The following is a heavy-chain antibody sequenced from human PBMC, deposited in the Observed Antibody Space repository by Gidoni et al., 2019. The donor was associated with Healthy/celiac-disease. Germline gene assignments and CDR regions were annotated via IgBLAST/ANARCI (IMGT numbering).Heavy chain of an antibody. CDR3: ARISYASGSDFDY. D-gene: IGHD2-2*01. V-gene: IGHV1-69*02. CDR1: GGTFSSYT. Sequence: QVQLVQSGAEVKKPGSSVKVSCKASGGTFSSYTISWVRQAPGQGLEWMGRIIPILGIANYAQKFQGRVTIIADKSTSTAYMELSSLRSEDTAVYYCARISYASGSDFDYWGQGTLVTVSS. CDR2: IIPILGIA. J-gene: IGHJ4*02.